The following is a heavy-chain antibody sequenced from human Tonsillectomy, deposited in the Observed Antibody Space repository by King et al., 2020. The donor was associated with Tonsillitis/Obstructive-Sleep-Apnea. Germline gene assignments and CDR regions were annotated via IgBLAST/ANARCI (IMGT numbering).Heavy chain of an antibody. Sequence: VQLVESGGGLVQPGGSLRLSCAASGFTFSSYSMNWVRQAPGKGLEWVSYISSSISTKYYADSVKGRFTISRDNAKNSLYLQMNSLRDEDTAVYYCARALEQWLLFQHWGQGTLVTVSS. CDR1: GFTFSSYS. CDR3: ARALEQWLLFQH. V-gene: IGHV3-48*02. D-gene: IGHD6-19*01. J-gene: IGHJ1*01. CDR2: ISSSISTK.